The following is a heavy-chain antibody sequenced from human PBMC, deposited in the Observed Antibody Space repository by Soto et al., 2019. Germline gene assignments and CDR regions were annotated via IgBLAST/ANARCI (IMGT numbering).Heavy chain of an antibody. CDR3: ARGQRFSDWFDP. Sequence: SEPLSLTCTVTGGTISGYYWTWIRQSAGGGLEWIGRIYSSGSTNYNPALKSRVTISLDTSMNHFSLRLSAVTAADTAVYYCARGQRFSDWFDPWGQGTLVTVSS. D-gene: IGHD3-3*01. CDR1: GGTISGYY. J-gene: IGHJ5*02. V-gene: IGHV4-4*07. CDR2: IYSSGST.